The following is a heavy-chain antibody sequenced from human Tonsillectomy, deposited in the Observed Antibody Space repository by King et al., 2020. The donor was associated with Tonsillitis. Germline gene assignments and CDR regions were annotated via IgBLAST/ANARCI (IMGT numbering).Heavy chain of an antibody. Sequence: VQLVESGGGLVKPGGSLRLSCAASGFTFSNAWMSWVRQAPGKGLEWVGRIKSKTDGGTTDYAAPVKGRFTISRDDSKNTLYLQMNSLKTEDTAVYYCTTEQCELLFGPDYWGQGTLVTVSS. V-gene: IGHV3-15*01. D-gene: IGHD1-26*01. J-gene: IGHJ4*02. CDR1: GFTFSNAW. CDR3: TTEQCELLFGPDY. CDR2: IKSKTDGGTT.